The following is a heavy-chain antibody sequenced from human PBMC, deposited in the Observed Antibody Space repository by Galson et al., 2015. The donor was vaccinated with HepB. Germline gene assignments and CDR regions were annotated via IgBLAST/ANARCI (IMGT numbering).Heavy chain of an antibody. CDR3: AILTPQVVVTPGYYFDY. J-gene: IGHJ4*02. V-gene: IGHV1-69*13. Sequence: SVKVSCKASGGTFSSYAISWVRQAPGQGLEWMGGIIPIFGTANYAQKFQGRVTITADESTSTAYMELSSLRSEDTAVYYCAILTPQVVVTPGYYFDYWGQGTLVTVSS. CDR2: IIPIFGTA. CDR1: GGTFSSYA. D-gene: IGHD4-23*01.